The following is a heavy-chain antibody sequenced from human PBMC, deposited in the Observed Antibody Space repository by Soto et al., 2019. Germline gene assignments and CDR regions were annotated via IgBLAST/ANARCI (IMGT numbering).Heavy chain of an antibody. V-gene: IGHV4-39*02. D-gene: IGHD3-16*01. J-gene: IGHJ4*02. CDR1: GGSVTNHIYY. Sequence: PSETLSLTCSASGGSVTNHIYYWGWFSQPPGKGLEWIGKSYSSGTSYYSTSLESRATISVDSSKNQFSLKLNSVTAADTATYFCARGSWGHFSSWVQGSLVTVCS. CDR3: ARGSWGHFSS. CDR2: SYSSGTS.